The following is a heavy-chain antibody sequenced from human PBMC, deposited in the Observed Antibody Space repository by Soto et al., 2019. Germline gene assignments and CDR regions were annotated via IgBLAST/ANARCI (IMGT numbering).Heavy chain of an antibody. D-gene: IGHD2-21*01. CDR3: ARTACESITCVHYCHYGMDV. J-gene: IGHJ6*02. Sequence: QVQLVQSGAEVKKPGSSVKVSCKASGGSFSSFAITWVRQAPGQGLEWMGGISVLLGKANYAQKFQGRVTITADEPTSTAYMELSGLRSEDTAIYYCARTACESITCVHYCHYGMDVWGQGTTVTVSS. V-gene: IGHV1-69*01. CDR2: ISVLLGKA. CDR1: GGSFSSFA.